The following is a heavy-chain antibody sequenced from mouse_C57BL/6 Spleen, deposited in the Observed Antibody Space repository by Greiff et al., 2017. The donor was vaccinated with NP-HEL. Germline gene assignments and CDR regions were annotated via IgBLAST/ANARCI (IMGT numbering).Heavy chain of an antibody. V-gene: IGHV1-82*01. CDR1: GYAFSSSW. CDR2: IYPGDGDT. D-gene: IGHD1-1*01. CDR3: ARSSGSSYYFDY. J-gene: IGHJ2*01. Sequence: QVQLQQSGPELVKPGASVKISCKASGYAFSSSWMNWVKQRPGKGLEWIGRIYPGDGDTNYNGKFKGKATLTADKSSSTAYMQLSSLTSEDSAVYVCARSSGSSYYFDYWGQGTTLTVSS.